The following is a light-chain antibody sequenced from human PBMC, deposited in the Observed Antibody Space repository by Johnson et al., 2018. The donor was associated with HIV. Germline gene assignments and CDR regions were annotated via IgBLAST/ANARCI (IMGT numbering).Light chain of an antibody. V-gene: IGLV1-51*02. Sequence: QSVLTQPPSVSAAPGHKVTISCSGSSSNIGNNYVSWYQQLPETAPKLLIYENNKRPSGIPDRFSGSKSGTSATLGITGLQTGDEADYYCGTWDSSLSAYVFGTGTKVTVL. CDR1: SSNIGNNY. J-gene: IGLJ1*01. CDR3: GTWDSSLSAYV. CDR2: ENN.